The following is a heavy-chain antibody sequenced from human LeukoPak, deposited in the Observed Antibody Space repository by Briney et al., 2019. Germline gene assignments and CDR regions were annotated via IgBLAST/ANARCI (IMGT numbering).Heavy chain of an antibody. CDR2: IYYSGST. CDR3: ARSQVHSSGWWGSNWFDP. D-gene: IGHD6-19*01. Sequence: SETLSLTCTVSGGSISSSSYSWGWIRQPPGKGLEWIGSIYYSGSTYYNPSLKSRVTISVDTSKNQFSLKLSSVTAADTAVYYCARSQVHSSGWWGSNWFDPWGQGTLVTVSS. V-gene: IGHV4-39*01. CDR1: GGSISSSSYS. J-gene: IGHJ5*02.